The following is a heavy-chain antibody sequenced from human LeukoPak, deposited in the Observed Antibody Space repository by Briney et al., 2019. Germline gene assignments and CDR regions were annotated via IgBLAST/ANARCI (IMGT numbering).Heavy chain of an antibody. CDR2: ITGDGSST. D-gene: IGHD1-1*01. Sequence: QTGGSLRLSCAASEFTFSNYWMHWVRHAPGKGLVWVSCITGDGSSTRYADSVKGRFTISRDNAKNTLYLQVNSLRAEDTAVYYCARSNWPYYFDYWGQGALVTVSS. V-gene: IGHV3-74*01. CDR1: EFTFSNYW. CDR3: ARSNWPYYFDY. J-gene: IGHJ4*02.